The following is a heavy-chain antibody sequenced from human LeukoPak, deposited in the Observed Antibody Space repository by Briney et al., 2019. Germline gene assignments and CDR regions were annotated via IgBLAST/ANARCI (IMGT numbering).Heavy chain of an antibody. CDR3: ARVRGDFETD. Sequence: PSETLSLTCIVSGGSLSSYYWTWIRQPPGKGLEWIGYRYYSGSTTYNPSLKSRVTISVDTSKSQFSLKLISVTAADTAIYYCARVRGDFETDWGQGTLVTVSS. CDR1: GGSLSSYY. D-gene: IGHD3-16*01. V-gene: IGHV4-59*01. J-gene: IGHJ1*01. CDR2: RYYSGST.